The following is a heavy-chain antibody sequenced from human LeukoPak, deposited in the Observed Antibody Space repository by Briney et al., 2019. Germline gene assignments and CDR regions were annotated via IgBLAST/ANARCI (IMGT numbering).Heavy chain of an antibody. J-gene: IGHJ4*02. CDR1: GFIFNNYV. Sequence: PGGSLRLSCAASGFIFNNYVMSWVRQAPGKGLEWVSVVSNSGGSTYYADSVKGRFTISRDNSKNTVYLQMNSLRVEDTAVYFCARDPGAFPYFFDCWGQGTLVTVSS. V-gene: IGHV3-23*01. CDR3: ARDPGAFPYFFDC. CDR2: VSNSGGST. D-gene: IGHD4/OR15-4a*01.